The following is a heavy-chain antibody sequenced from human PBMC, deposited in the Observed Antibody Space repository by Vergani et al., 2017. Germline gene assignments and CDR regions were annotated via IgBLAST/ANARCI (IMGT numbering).Heavy chain of an antibody. CDR1: GGSISSSSYY. CDR2: IYYSGST. CDR3: ARDSYGDYPGAFDI. V-gene: IGHV4-39*07. Sequence: QLQLPESGPGLVKPSETLSLTCTVSGGSISSSSYYWGWIRQPPGKGLEWIGSIYYSGSTYYNPSLKSRVTISVDTSKNQFSLKLSSVTAADTAVYYCARDSYGDYPGAFDIWGQGTMVTVSS. D-gene: IGHD4-17*01. J-gene: IGHJ3*02.